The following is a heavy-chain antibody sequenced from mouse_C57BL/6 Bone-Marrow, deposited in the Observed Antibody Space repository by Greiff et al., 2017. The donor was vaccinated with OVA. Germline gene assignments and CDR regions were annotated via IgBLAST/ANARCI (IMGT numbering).Heavy chain of an antibody. CDR3: ARSTVVATRYFDV. J-gene: IGHJ1*03. CDR2: ISYSGST. D-gene: IGHD1-1*01. V-gene: IGHV3-8*01. Sequence: EVKLVESGPGLAKPSQTLSLTCSVTGYSITSDYWNWIRKFPGNKLEYMGYISYSGSTYYNPSLKSRISITRDTSKNQYYLQLNSVTTEDTATYDCARSTVVATRYFDVWGTGTTVTVSS. CDR1: GYSITSDY.